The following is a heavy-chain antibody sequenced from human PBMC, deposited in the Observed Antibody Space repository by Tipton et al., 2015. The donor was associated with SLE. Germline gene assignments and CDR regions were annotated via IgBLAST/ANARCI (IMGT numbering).Heavy chain of an antibody. D-gene: IGHD4-23*01. CDR2: INVDGSDT. CDR1: GFTFSSYW. Sequence: GSLRLSCAASGFTFSSYWMHWVRQPPGKGLVWVSRINVDGSDTYYADSLKGRFTISRDNARNTLYLQMHSLRADDTAVYYCASFGGNPRLDNWGQGTLVTVSS. CDR3: ASFGGNPRLDN. V-gene: IGHV3-74*01. J-gene: IGHJ4*02.